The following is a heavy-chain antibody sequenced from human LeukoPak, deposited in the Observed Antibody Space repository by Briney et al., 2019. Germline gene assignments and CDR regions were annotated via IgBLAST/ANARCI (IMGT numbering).Heavy chain of an antibody. D-gene: IGHD4-11*01. Sequence: SETLSLTCSVSGGSIGTYYWSWIRQPAGKGLEWIGRIYTDGSTSHNPSLKSRATMSIDTSKNQFSLKLSSVTAADTAVYYCARTLYSNYAGGAPNWFDPWGQGTLVTVSS. V-gene: IGHV4-4*07. J-gene: IGHJ5*02. CDR1: GGSIGTYY. CDR2: IYTDGST. CDR3: ARTLYSNYAGGAPNWFDP.